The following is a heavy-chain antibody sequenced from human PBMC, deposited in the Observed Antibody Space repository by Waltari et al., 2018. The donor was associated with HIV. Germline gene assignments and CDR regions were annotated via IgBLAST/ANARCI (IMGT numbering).Heavy chain of an antibody. D-gene: IGHD6-13*01. CDR3: AHIGIAAPYWYFDL. Sequence: QITLKESGPTLVKPTQTLTLTCTFSGFSLSTSGVGVGWIRQPPGKALEWLALIYWDDDKRYSPSLKSMLTITKDTSKNQVVLTRTNMDPVDTATYYCAHIGIAAPYWYFDLWGRGTLVTVSS. CDR1: GFSLSTSGVG. V-gene: IGHV2-5*02. CDR2: IYWDDDK. J-gene: IGHJ2*01.